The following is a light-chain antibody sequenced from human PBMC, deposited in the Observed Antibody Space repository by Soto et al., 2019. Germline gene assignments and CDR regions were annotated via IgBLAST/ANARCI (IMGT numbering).Light chain of an antibody. CDR2: DAS. J-gene: IGKJ4*01. CDR3: QQYASSPLLT. CDR1: QSVGSN. V-gene: IGKV3D-15*01. Sequence: EIVMTQSPATLTVSPGESATLSCRASQSVGSNLAWYLHKPGQAPRLLMYDASNRATGIPARFSGSGSGTDFTLTISRLEPEDFAVYYCQQYASSPLLTFGGGTKVDIK.